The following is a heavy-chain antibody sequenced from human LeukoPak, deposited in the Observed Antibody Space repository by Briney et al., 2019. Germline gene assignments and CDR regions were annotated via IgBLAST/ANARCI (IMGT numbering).Heavy chain of an antibody. Sequence: GASVKISRKVSGNTFTDYYMHWVQQAPGKGLEWMGLVDPEDGETIYAEKFQGRVTITADTSTDTAYMELSSLRSEDTAVYYCATDRRADSSGYSFDYWGQGTLVTVSS. CDR3: ATDRRADSSGYSFDY. D-gene: IGHD3-22*01. CDR1: GNTFTDYY. J-gene: IGHJ4*02. V-gene: IGHV1-69-2*01. CDR2: VDPEDGET.